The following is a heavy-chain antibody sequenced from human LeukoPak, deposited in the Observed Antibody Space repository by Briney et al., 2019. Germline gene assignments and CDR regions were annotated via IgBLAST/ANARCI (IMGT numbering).Heavy chain of an antibody. CDR3: AKDSYDILTDSNWFDP. V-gene: IGHV3-30*18. J-gene: IGHJ5*02. D-gene: IGHD3-9*01. CDR1: GFTFSSYG. CDR2: ISYDGSNK. Sequence: GGSLRLSCAASGFTFSSYGMLWVRQAPGKGLEWVAVISYDGSNKYYADSVKGRFTISRDNSKNTLYLQMNSLRAEDTAVYYCAKDSYDILTDSNWFDPWGQGTLVTVSS.